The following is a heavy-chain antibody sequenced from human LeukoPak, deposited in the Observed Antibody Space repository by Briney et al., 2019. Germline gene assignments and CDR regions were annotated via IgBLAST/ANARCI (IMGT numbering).Heavy chain of an antibody. CDR2: ISAYNGNT. D-gene: IGHD5-24*01. CDR3: ARVPGEEGYKDFDY. V-gene: IGHV1-18*01. Sequence: ASVKVSCKASGYTFTIFGISWVRQAPGQGLEWMGWISAYNGNTNYAQKLQGRVTMTTDTSTSTAYMELRSLRSDDTAVYYCARVPGEEGYKDFDYWGQGTLVTVSS. J-gene: IGHJ4*02. CDR1: GYTFTIFG.